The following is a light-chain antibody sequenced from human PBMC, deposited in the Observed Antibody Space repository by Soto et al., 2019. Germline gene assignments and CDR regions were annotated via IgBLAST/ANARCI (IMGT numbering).Light chain of an antibody. Sequence: DIQMTQSPSSLSASVGDRVTITCRASQSISSYLNWYQQKPGKAPKLLIYAASSLQSGVPSRFSGSGSGTDFTLTISSLQPEDFATYYCKQSRTFGPGTKWIS. CDR1: QSISSY. CDR2: AAS. CDR3: KQSRT. J-gene: IGKJ3*01. V-gene: IGKV1-39*01.